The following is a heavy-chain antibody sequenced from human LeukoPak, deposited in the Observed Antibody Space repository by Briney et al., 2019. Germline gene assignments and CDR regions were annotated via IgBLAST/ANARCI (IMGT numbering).Heavy chain of an antibody. Sequence: PGGSLRLSCAASGFAFSSYAMSWVRQPPGQGLEWVSIISDNAGSTYYADSVQGRFTISRDNSENTLYLQMNSLRAEDTAVFFCAESLGVVVPAASRWFDPWGQGTLVTVSS. CDR1: GFAFSSYA. D-gene: IGHD2-2*01. CDR3: AESLGVVVPAASRWFDP. J-gene: IGHJ5*02. V-gene: IGHV3-23*01. CDR2: ISDNAGST.